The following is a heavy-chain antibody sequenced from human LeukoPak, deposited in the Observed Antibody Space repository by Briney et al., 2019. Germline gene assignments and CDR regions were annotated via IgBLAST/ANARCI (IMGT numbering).Heavy chain of an antibody. V-gene: IGHV3-53*01. D-gene: IGHD2-21*01. J-gene: IGHJ1*01. Sequence: PGGSLRLSCAASGFTLGTNSMSWARQSPGKGLEWVSVIYSGGSTYYADSVNGRFTISRDNSRNSLSLQMNSLRAEDTAFYYCASAREYGDSAECYEYFQHWGQGTLVTVSS. CDR1: GFTLGTNS. CDR2: IYSGGST. CDR3: ASAREYGDSAECYEYFQH.